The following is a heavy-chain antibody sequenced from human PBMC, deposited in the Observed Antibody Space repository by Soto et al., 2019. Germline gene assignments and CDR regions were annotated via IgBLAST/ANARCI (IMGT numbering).Heavy chain of an antibody. J-gene: IGHJ4*02. CDR1: GFTFTSYS. D-gene: IGHD2-2*01. CDR3: ARDLPGYCSTTNCYYYFDF. CDR2: IRQDGHEK. Sequence: EVQLVESGGALVQPGGSLRLSCAVSGFTFTSYSMSWVRQAPGEGLEWVANIRQDGHEKYYVDSVRGRFTISRDNAQNSLYLQMDSLRDEDKAMYYCARDLPGYCSTTNCYYYFDFWGQGTLVTVSS. V-gene: IGHV3-7*03.